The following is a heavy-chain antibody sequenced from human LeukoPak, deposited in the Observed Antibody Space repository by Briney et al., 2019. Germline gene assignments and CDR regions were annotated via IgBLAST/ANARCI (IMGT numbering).Heavy chain of an antibody. CDR3: ARFSSGDAFDI. CDR2: IYHSGST. J-gene: IGHJ3*02. V-gene: IGHV4-39*07. D-gene: IGHD3-22*01. CDR1: GGSISSSFYY. Sequence: SETLSLTCTVSGGSISSSFYYWGWIRQPPGKGLEWIGSIYHSGSTYYNPSLKSRVTISVDTSRNQFSLKLSSVTAADTAAYYCARFSSGDAFDIWGQGTMVTVSS.